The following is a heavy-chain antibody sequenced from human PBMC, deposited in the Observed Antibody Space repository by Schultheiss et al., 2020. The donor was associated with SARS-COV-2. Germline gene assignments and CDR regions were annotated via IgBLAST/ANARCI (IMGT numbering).Heavy chain of an antibody. CDR2: ISGSGGST. J-gene: IGHJ3*02. V-gene: IGHV3-23*01. D-gene: IGHD2-2*01. CDR3: TTGIVVVPAARRDAFDI. CDR1: GFTFSSYA. Sequence: GGSLRLSCAASGFTFSSYAMSWVRQAPGKGLEWVSAISGSGGSTYYADSVKGRFTISRDNSKNTLYLQMNSLKTEDTAVYYCTTGIVVVPAARRDAFDIWGQGTMVTVSS.